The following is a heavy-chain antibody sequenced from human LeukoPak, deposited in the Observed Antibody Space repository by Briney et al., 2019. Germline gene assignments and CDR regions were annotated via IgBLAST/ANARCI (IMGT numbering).Heavy chain of an antibody. D-gene: IGHD1-26*01. V-gene: IGHV4-30-2*01. J-gene: IGHJ3*02. CDR1: GGSISSGGYY. Sequence: PSQTLSLTCTVSGGSISSGGYYWSWIRQPPGKGLEWIGYIYHSGSTYYNPSLKSRVTISVDTSKNQFSLKLSSVTAADTAVYYCARHVSGGYYLGAFDIWGQGTMVTVSS. CDR3: ARHVSGGYYLGAFDI. CDR2: IYHSGST.